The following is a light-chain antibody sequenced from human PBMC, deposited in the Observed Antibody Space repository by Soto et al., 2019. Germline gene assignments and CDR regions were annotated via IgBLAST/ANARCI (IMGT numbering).Light chain of an antibody. CDR1: QSVRNF. Sequence: EVVLTQSPATLTLSPGERATLSCRASQSVRNFLAWYQQKPGQAPRLLIYEASNRAAGIPARFSGSGSGTAFTLTISSLEPDDFGVYYCQQRTNWPRGTFGQGTNLEI. J-gene: IGKJ2*02. CDR2: EAS. CDR3: QQRTNWPRGT. V-gene: IGKV3-11*01.